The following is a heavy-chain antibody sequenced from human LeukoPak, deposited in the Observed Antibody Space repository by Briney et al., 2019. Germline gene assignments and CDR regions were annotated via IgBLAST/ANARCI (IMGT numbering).Heavy chain of an antibody. Sequence: GGSLRLSCAASGFTFSSYAMSWVRQAPGKGLEWVSAISGSGGTTYYADSVKGRFTISRDNSKNTLYLQMYSLRAEDTAVYYCAKPQVLPPKWFDPWGQGILVTVSS. CDR2: ISGSGGTT. CDR3: AKPQVLPPKWFDP. V-gene: IGHV3-23*01. CDR1: GFTFSSYA. J-gene: IGHJ5*02.